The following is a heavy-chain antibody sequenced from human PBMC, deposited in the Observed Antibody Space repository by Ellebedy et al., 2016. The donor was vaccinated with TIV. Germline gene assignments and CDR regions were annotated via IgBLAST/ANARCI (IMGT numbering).Heavy chain of an antibody. CDR3: ARDSGRRRSWDNDY. Sequence: PGGSLRLSCATSGFTFRSYAINWVRQAPGKGLEWVSGIGVSGLSGVSGATTYYADSVKGRFTISRDNSRNTVYLQMNNLRAEDTAVYYCARDSGRRRSWDNDYWGQGTLVTVSS. J-gene: IGHJ4*02. D-gene: IGHD3-10*01. CDR1: GFTFRSYA. CDR2: IGVSGLSGVSGATT. V-gene: IGHV3-23*04.